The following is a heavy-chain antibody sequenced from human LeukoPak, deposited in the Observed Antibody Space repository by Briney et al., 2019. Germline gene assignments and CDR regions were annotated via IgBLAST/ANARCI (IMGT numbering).Heavy chain of an antibody. D-gene: IGHD4-11*01. J-gene: IGHJ4*02. CDR1: GYSIANGYQ. V-gene: IGHV4-38-2*02. CDR2: IYQSGST. Sequence: SETLSLTCTVSGYSIANGYQWAWIRQPPGQRLEWIGSIYQSGSTYDNLSLKSRLTMSVDTSKNQFSLKMRAVTAADTAIYYCARSEINDYMRFWGQGILVTVSS. CDR3: ARSEINDYMRF.